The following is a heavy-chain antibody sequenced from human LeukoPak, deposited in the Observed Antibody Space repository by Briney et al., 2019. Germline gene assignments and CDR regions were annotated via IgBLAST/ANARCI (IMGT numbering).Heavy chain of an antibody. V-gene: IGHV1-3*01. CDR3: ARDPTGYYGMDV. Sequence: ASVKVSCKASGYTLTSYAMHWVRQAPGQRLEWMGWINAGNGNTKYSQKFQGRVTITRDTSASTAYMELSSLRSEDTAVYYCARDPTGYYGMDVWGKGTTVTVSS. CDR2: INAGNGNT. CDR1: GYTLTSYA. D-gene: IGHD1-14*01. J-gene: IGHJ6*04.